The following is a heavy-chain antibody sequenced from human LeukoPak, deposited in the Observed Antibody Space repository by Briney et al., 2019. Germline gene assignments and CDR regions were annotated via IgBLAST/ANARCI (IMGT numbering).Heavy chain of an antibody. CDR3: ARDSPLSFGELFDY. V-gene: IGHV4-34*01. D-gene: IGHD3-10*01. CDR1: GGSFSGYY. CDR2: INHSGST. J-gene: IGHJ4*02. Sequence: SETLSLTCAVYGGSFSGYYWSWIRQPPGKGLEWIGEINHSGSTNYNPSLKSRVTISVDTSKNQFSLKLSSVTAADTAVYYCARDSPLSFGELFDYWGQGTLVTVSS.